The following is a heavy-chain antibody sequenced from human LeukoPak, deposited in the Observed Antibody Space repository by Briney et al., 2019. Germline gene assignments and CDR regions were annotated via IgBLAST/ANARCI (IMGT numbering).Heavy chain of an antibody. V-gene: IGHV1-46*01. J-gene: IGHJ4*02. Sequence: GASVKVSCKASGYTFTSYYMHWVRQAPGQGLEWMGIINPSGGSTSYAQKFQGRVTMTRDTSTSTVYMELSSLRYEVTDVRYCARAGYDSSGFHSYWGRETLLTVPP. CDR1: GYTFTSYY. CDR2: INPSGGST. CDR3: ARAGYDSSGFHSY. D-gene: IGHD3-22*01.